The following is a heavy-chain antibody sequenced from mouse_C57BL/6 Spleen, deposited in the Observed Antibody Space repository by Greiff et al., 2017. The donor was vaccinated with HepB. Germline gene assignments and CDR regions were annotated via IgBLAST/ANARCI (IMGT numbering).Heavy chain of an antibody. CDR2: ISYDGSN. CDR3: ARDRLGKGDFAY. J-gene: IGHJ3*01. V-gene: IGHV3-6*01. Sequence: ESGPGLVKPSQSLSLTCSVTGYSITSGYYWNWIRQFPGNKLEWMGYISYDGSNNYNPSLKNRISITRDISKNQFFLKLNSVTTEDTATYYCARDRLGKGDFAYWGQGTLVTVSA. D-gene: IGHD4-1*01. CDR1: GYSITSGYY.